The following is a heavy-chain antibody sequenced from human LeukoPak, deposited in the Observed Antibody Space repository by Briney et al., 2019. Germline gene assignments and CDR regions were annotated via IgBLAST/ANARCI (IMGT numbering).Heavy chain of an antibody. CDR2: IIPIFGTA. J-gene: IGHJ1*01. CDR1: GGTFSSYA. Sequence: SVKVSCKASGGTFSSYAISWVRQAPGQGLEWMGGIIPIFGTANYAQKFQGRVTITTDESTSTAYMELSSLRSEDTAVYYCASGKDIIVVVAADKAAQYFQHWGQGTLVTVSS. D-gene: IGHD2-15*01. V-gene: IGHV1-69*05. CDR3: ASGKDIIVVVAADKAAQYFQH.